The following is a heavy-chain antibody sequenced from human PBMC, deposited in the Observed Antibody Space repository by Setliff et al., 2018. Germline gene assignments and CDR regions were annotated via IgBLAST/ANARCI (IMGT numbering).Heavy chain of an antibody. CDR2: TYESRTS. V-gene: IGHV4-59*12. J-gene: IGHJ4*02. Sequence: SETLSLTCSVSGDSITDYYWTWIRQPPGKGLEWIGHTYESRTSNYNPSLNSRVTISGDTSKNEVTLRLTSVTAADTAVYYCARIAYGSGSYCFDYWGQGTLVTAPQ. CDR3: ARIAYGSGSYCFDY. CDR1: GDSITDYY. D-gene: IGHD3-10*01.